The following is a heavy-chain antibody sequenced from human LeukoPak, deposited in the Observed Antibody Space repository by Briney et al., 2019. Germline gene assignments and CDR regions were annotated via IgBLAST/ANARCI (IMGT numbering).Heavy chain of an antibody. Sequence: PSETLSLTCTVSGGSISSGDYYWSWIRQHPGKGLEWLGYIYYSGSTYYNPSLKSRVTISVDTSKNQFSLKLSSVTAADTAVYYCARARWGSSSSRWFDPWGQGTLVTVSS. CDR3: ARARWGSSSSRWFDP. J-gene: IGHJ5*02. V-gene: IGHV4-31*03. D-gene: IGHD6-6*01. CDR1: GGSISSGDYY. CDR2: IYYSGST.